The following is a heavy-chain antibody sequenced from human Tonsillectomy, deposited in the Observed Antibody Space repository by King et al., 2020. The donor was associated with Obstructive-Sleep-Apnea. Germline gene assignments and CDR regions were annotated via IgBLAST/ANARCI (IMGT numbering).Heavy chain of an antibody. D-gene: IGHD4-17*01. CDR3: AIPSGASGDYSIAF. V-gene: IGHV4-39*07. CDR2: TYYTGST. Sequence: QLQLQESGPGLVKPSETLSLTCTVSGGSIISSSTYYWGWIRQPPGKGLEWIGSTYYTGSTYYNPTLKSRVTISVDTSQNQFSLNLYSVTAADTAVYYCAIPSGASGDYSIAFWGQGTLVTVSS. CDR1: GGSIISSSTYY. J-gene: IGHJ4*02.